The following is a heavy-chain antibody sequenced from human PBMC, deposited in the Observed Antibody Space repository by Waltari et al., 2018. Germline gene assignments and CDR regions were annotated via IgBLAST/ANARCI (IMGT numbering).Heavy chain of an antibody. CDR1: GYSISSGYY. J-gene: IGHJ4*02. V-gene: IGHV4-38-2*01. D-gene: IGHD3-22*01. CDR2: IYHSGST. Sequence: QVQLQESGPGLVKPSETLSLTCAVSGYSISSGYYWGWIRQPPGKGLEWIGSIYHSGSTYYTPSLKSRVTISVDTSKNQFSLKLSSVTAADTAVYYCARRAPYYYDSSGYALDYWGQGTLVTVSS. CDR3: ARRAPYYYDSSGYALDY.